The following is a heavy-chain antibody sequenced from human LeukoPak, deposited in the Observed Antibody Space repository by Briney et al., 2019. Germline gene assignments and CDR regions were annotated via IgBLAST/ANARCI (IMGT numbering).Heavy chain of an antibody. CDR3: ARDVDYGGRLDN. Sequence: GGSLRLSCAASGFTFTSYTFHWVRQAPGKGLEWVSVISHDGSNTYNADSVKGRFTFSRDNSKNTLYLQMNSLRAEDTAVYYCARDVDYGGRLDNGGQGTLVTVSS. V-gene: IGHV3-30-3*01. D-gene: IGHD4-23*01. CDR1: GFTFTSYT. J-gene: IGHJ4*02. CDR2: ISHDGSNT.